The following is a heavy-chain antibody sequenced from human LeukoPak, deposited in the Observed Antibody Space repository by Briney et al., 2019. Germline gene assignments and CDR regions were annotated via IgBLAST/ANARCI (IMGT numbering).Heavy chain of an antibody. J-gene: IGHJ5*02. Sequence: ASVTVSCKASGGTFSSYAISWVRQAPGQGLEWMGGIIPIFGTANYAQKFQGRVTITADESTSTAYMELSSLRSEDTAVYYCARGGHNWFDPWGQGTLVTVSS. CDR3: ARGGHNWFDP. V-gene: IGHV1-69*13. CDR1: GGTFSSYA. CDR2: IIPIFGTA.